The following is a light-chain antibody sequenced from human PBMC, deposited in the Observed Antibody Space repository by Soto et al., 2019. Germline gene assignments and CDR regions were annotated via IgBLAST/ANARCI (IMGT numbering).Light chain of an antibody. J-gene: IGKJ4*01. V-gene: IGKV3-15*01. Sequence: EIVMTQSPATLSVAPGERVTFSCRASQGVSRKLAWYQHKPGQAPRLLISGASTGATGIPARFSGSGSGTEFTLTISSLQSEDCAVYSCQQYYTWPITFGGGTKVEI. CDR1: QGVSRK. CDR2: GAS. CDR3: QQYYTWPIT.